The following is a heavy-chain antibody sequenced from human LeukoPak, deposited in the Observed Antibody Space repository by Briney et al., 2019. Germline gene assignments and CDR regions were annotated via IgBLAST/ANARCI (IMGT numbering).Heavy chain of an antibody. D-gene: IGHD3-22*01. V-gene: IGHV3-15*01. CDR3: TTADDSSGYSPFQH. CDR2: IKSKTDGGTT. Sequence: GGSLRLSCAASGFTFSNAWMSWVRQAPGKGLEWVGRIKSKTDGGTTDYAAPVKGRFTISRDDSKNTLYLQMNSLKTEDTAVYYCTTADDSSGYSPFQHWGQGTLVTVSS. CDR1: GFTFSNAW. J-gene: IGHJ1*01.